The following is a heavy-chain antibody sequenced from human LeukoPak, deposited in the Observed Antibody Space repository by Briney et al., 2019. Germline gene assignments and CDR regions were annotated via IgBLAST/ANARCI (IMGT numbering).Heavy chain of an antibody. CDR2: FDGEDGQT. Sequence: ASVKVSCKVSGYTLTDFSIHWVRQTPGTGLEWMGSFDGEDGQTLYAQKFQGRVTMTKDTSTATAYMELSRLTFEDTAVCYCGIPLSIGSLGDWGQGTLVTVSS. J-gene: IGHJ4*02. CDR1: GYTLTDFS. V-gene: IGHV1-24*01. D-gene: IGHD6-19*01. CDR3: GIPLSIGSLGD.